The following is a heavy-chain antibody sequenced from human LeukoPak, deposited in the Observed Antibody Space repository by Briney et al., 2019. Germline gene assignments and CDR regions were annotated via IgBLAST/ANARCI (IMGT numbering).Heavy chain of an antibody. V-gene: IGHV3-7*01. CDR3: AREGRFGWELRPFDY. J-gene: IGHJ4*02. CDR2: IKEDGSEK. CDR1: GSTFSSDW. Sequence: GGSLRLSCAVSGSTFSSDWMSWVRQAPGKGLEWVANIKEDGSEKHYVDSVRGRFTISRDNAKNSLYLQMNSLRDEDAAVYYCAREGRFGWELRPFDYWGQGTLVTVSS. D-gene: IGHD1-26*01.